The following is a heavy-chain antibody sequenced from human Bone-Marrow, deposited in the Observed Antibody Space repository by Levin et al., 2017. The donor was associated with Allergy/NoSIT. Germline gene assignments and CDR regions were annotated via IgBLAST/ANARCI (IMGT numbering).Heavy chain of an antibody. CDR1: GFTFSKFG. CDR2: IADNGATT. Sequence: PGGSLRLSCAASGFTFSKFGMSWVRQAPGKGLEWLSIIADNGATTFFADSVKGRFIISRDNSKNTLYLQMNSLRPEDTAVYFCAKATTLPPSRYFDSWGQGVLVTVSS. CDR3: AKATTLPPSRYFDS. D-gene: IGHD3-3*01. V-gene: IGHV3-23*01. J-gene: IGHJ4*02.